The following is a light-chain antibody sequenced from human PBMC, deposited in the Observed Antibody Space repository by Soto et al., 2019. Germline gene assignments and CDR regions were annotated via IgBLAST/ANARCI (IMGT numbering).Light chain of an antibody. CDR3: QQYQTYSQ. CDR2: KAS. J-gene: IGKJ1*01. V-gene: IGKV1-5*03. CDR1: QSINTW. Sequence: DIQMTQSPSTLSASVGDRVTITCRASQSINTWLAWYQLKPGRAPKLLIYKASTLESGVLSRFSGSGSGTEFTLTISSLQPDDFATYYCQQYQTYSQFGQGTRVEIK.